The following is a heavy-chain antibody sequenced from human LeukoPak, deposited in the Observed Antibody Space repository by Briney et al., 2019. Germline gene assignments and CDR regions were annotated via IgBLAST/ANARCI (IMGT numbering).Heavy chain of an antibody. D-gene: IGHD3-10*01. J-gene: IGHJ5*02. CDR2: INRSGST. Sequence: SETLSLTCAVYGGSFSAYYWSWIRQPPGKGLEWIGEINRSGSTKYNPSLKNRGTISVDTSKNQFSLKLSSVTAADTAVYYCARRLPGFLVRGVLNGNWFDPWGQGILVTVS. CDR1: GGSFSAYY. V-gene: IGHV4-34*01. CDR3: ARRLPGFLVRGVLNGNWFDP.